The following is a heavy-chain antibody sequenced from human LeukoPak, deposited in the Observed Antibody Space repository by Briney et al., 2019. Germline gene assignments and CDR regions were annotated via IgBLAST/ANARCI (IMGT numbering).Heavy chain of an antibody. Sequence: ASVKVSCKASGYTFTSYAMHWVRQAPGQRLEWMGWINAGNGNTKYSQEVQGRATITRDTSASTAYMELSSLRSEDTAVYYCARDGDREYCSGGSCYPYHYYYMDVWGKGTTVTVSS. V-gene: IGHV1-3*03. J-gene: IGHJ6*03. CDR2: INAGNGNT. CDR3: ARDGDREYCSGGSCYPYHYYYMDV. CDR1: GYTFTSYA. D-gene: IGHD2-15*01.